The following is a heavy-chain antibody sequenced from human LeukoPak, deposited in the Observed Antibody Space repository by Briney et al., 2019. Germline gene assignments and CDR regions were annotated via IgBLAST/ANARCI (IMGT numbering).Heavy chain of an antibody. Sequence: SETLSLTCTVSGDPSSNSIYYWGWIRQPPGKGLEWIGSIDYSVSTYYNPSLKSRATISIDTSKNQFSLKLSSVTAADTAVYYCAREYTLYRSGWFLDYWGQGTVVTVSS. D-gene: IGHD6-19*01. V-gene: IGHV4-39*07. CDR1: GDPSSNSIYY. J-gene: IGHJ4*02. CDR2: IDYSVST. CDR3: AREYTLYRSGWFLDY.